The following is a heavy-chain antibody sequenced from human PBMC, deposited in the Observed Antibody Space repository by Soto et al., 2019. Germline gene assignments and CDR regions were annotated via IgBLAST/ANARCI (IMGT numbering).Heavy chain of an antibody. CDR3: AKDREANWYFDL. Sequence: EVQLLESGGNLGQPGGSLRLSCAASGFTFSSYAMSWVRQAPGKGQEWVSRISGGAHSTSYADSVKGRFTISRDNSKNTLYLQMNILRAEDTAIYYCAKDREANWYFDLWGRGTLVIVSS. CDR2: ISGGAHST. J-gene: IGHJ2*01. V-gene: IGHV3-23*01. D-gene: IGHD1-26*01. CDR1: GFTFSSYA.